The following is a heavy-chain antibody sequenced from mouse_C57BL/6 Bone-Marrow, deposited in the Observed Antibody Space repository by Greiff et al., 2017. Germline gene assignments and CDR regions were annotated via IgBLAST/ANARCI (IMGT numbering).Heavy chain of an antibody. CDR3: ASTAQEGFAY. V-gene: IGHV1-81*01. CDR1: GYTFTSYG. J-gene: IGHJ3*01. CDR2: IYPRSGNT. D-gene: IGHD3-2*02. Sequence: VQLQQSGAELARPGASVKLSCKASGYTFTSYGISWVKQRTGQGLEWIGEIYPRSGNTYYNEKFKGTATLTADQSSSTAYMELRSLTSEDSAVYFCASTAQEGFAYWGQGTLGTVSA.